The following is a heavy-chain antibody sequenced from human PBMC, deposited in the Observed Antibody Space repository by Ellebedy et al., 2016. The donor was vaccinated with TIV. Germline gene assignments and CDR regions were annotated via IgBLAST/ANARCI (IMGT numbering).Heavy chain of an antibody. CDR2: IIGGDGIT. D-gene: IGHD3-10*01. CDR3: ARDPNWGSGSYFDS. J-gene: IGHJ4*02. Sequence: PGGSLRLSCAASGFTFSSYWMSWVRQAPGKGLEWVSIIGGDGITYYADSVKGRFIISRDNSRNKVFLQMSSLRVDDTALYFCARDPNWGSGSYFDSWGQGTLVTVSS. CDR1: GFTFSSYW. V-gene: IGHV3-23*01.